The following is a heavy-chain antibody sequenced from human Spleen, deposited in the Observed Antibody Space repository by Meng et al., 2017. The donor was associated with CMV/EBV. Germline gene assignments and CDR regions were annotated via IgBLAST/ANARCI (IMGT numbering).Heavy chain of an antibody. Sequence: GESLKISCAASGFTFSDYYMSWIRQAPGKGLEWVSAISGSGDYTYYADSVKGRFTISRDNSKNTLYLQMNSLRAEDTAVYYCAKSQGGINYYDSSGFSDYWGQGTLVTVSS. J-gene: IGHJ4*02. CDR3: AKSQGGINYYDSSGFSDY. D-gene: IGHD3-22*01. CDR1: GFTFSDYY. V-gene: IGHV3-23*01. CDR2: ISGSGDYT.